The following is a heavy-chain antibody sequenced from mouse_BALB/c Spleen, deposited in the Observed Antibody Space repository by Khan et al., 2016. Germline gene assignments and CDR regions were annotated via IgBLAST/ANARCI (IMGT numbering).Heavy chain of an antibody. CDR1: GYTFTSYT. CDR2: INPSSGYT. V-gene: IGHV1-4*01. Sequence: QVQLKESGAELARPGASVKMSCKASGYTFTSYTMHWVKQRPGQGLEWIGYINPSSGYTNYNQKFKDKATLTADQSSSTAYMQLSSLTSEDSAGSYCARYIYDDAMDYWGQGTSVTVSS. J-gene: IGHJ4*01. D-gene: IGHD2-12*01. CDR3: ARYIYDDAMDY.